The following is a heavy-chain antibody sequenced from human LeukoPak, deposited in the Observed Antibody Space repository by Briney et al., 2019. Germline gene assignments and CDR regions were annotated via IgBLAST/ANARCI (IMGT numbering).Heavy chain of an antibody. J-gene: IGHJ5*02. CDR3: ARDVYYNWFDP. CDR1: GFTFSSYS. V-gene: IGHV3-66*01. D-gene: IGHD2-8*01. Sequence: GGSLRLSCAASGFTFSSYSINWVRQARGKGLEWVSFIYSDNTHYSDSVKGRFTITRDNSQNTLYLQMNSLRAEDTAVYYCARDVYYNWFDPWGQGTLVTVSS. CDR2: IYSDNT.